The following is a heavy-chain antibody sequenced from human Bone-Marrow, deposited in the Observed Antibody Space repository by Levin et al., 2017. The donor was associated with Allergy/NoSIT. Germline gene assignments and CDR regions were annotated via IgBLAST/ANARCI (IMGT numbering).Heavy chain of an antibody. J-gene: IGHJ3*02. V-gene: IGHV4-39*01. CDR3: ATYTGPGGLAVAGTRGAFDI. Sequence: SETLSLTCTVSGGSISGNSYYWVWIRQPPGKGLEWIATIYYTGTTYYNPSLKSRVTISVDTSKNQFSLRLNSVTAADTAVYYCATYTGPGGLAVAGTRGAFDIWGQGTLVTVSS. CDR1: GGSISGNSYY. D-gene: IGHD6-19*01. CDR2: IYYTGTT.